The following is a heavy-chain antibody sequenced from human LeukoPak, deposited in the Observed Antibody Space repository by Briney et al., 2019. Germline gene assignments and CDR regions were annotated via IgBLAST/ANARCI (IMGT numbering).Heavy chain of an antibody. CDR1: GFTFSNYE. CDR3: AKGDWGTRYGYFDY. V-gene: IGHV3-23*01. CDR2: ISGSGGST. J-gene: IGHJ4*02. D-gene: IGHD2-15*01. Sequence: PGGSLRLSCAASGFTFSNYEMHWVRQAPGKGLEWVSAISGSGGSTYYADSVKGRFTISRDNSKNTLYLQMNSLRAEDTAVYYCAKGDWGTRYGYFDYWGQGTLVTVSS.